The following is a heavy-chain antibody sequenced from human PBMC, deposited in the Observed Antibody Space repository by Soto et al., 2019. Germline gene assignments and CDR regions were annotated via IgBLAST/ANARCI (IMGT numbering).Heavy chain of an antibody. D-gene: IGHD2-21*02. J-gene: IGHJ6*02. CDR1: GVSISGYY. CDR3: ARDLWGYCGTDCYPLDV. CDR2: MYNTGST. V-gene: IGHV4-59*01. Sequence: SETLSLTCTVSGVSISGYYWSWIRQPPGKGLEWIGYMYNTGSTVYNPPFKSRVTISVDTSKNQFSLKLNSVTAADTAVYYCARDLWGYCGTDCYPLDVWGQGTTVT.